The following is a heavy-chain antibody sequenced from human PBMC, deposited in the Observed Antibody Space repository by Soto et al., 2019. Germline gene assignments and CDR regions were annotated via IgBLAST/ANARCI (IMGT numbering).Heavy chain of an antibody. CDR1: GGSISSSSYY. CDR2: IYYSGST. V-gene: IGHV4-39*01. D-gene: IGHD3-10*01. Sequence: SETLSLTCTVSGGSISSSSYYWGWIRQPPGKGLEWIGSIYYSGSTYYNPSLKSRVTISVDTSKNQFSLKRSSVTAADTAVYYCASLLWFGELSRYFDYWGQGTLVTVSS. J-gene: IGHJ4*02. CDR3: ASLLWFGELSRYFDY.